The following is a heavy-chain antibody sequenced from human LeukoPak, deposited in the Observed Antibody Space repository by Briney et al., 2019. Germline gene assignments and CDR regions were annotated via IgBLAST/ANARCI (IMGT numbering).Heavy chain of an antibody. Sequence: GESLKISCKGSGYSFSSYWIGWVRQMPGKGLEWMGIIYPGDSDTRYSPSFQGQVTISADKSVSTAYLQWSSLKASDTAMYYCARHKWGSGSYTDYWGQGTLVTVSS. CDR3: ARHKWGSGSYTDY. CDR2: IYPGDSDT. V-gene: IGHV5-51*01. CDR1: GYSFSSYW. D-gene: IGHD3-10*01. J-gene: IGHJ4*02.